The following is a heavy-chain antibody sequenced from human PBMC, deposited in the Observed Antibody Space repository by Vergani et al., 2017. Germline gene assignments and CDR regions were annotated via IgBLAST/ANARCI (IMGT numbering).Heavy chain of an antibody. V-gene: IGHV1-2*02. Sequence: QVQLVQSGAEVKKPGASVKVSCKASGYTFTGYYMHWVRQAPGQGLEWMGWINPNSGGTNYAQKFQGRVTMTRDTSISTAYMELSRLRSDDTAVYYCARGNLADGRITMVRGFDPWGQGTLVTVSS. J-gene: IGHJ5*02. CDR1: GYTFTGYY. CDR3: ARGNLADGRITMVRGFDP. D-gene: IGHD3-10*01. CDR2: INPNSGGT.